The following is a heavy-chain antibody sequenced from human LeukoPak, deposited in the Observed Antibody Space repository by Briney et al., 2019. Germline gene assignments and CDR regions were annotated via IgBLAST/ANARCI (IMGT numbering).Heavy chain of an antibody. V-gene: IGHV3-20*04. CDR1: GLSFDDYG. CDR2: INWNGDST. D-gene: IGHD3-22*01. CDR3: ARDLRVVITGSFDS. J-gene: IGHJ4*02. Sequence: GGSRRLSCAASGLSFDDYGLTWVGKAPGKGLKWVSGINWNGDSTDYADSVKGRFTISRDNAKNSLYLQMNSLRAEDTALYYCARDLRVVITGSFDSWGQGTLVTVSS.